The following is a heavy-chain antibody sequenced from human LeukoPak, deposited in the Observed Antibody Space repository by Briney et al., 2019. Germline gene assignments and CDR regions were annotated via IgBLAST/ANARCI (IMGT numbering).Heavy chain of an antibody. CDR2: ISSSSSYI. Sequence: PGGSLRLSCAASGFTFSSYAMSWVRQAPGKGLEWVSSISSSSSYIYYADSVKGRFTISRDNAKNSLYLQMNSLRAEDTAVYYCARVRSSWYRLSSGAFDIWGQGTMVTVSS. D-gene: IGHD6-13*01. CDR3: ARVRSSWYRLSSGAFDI. J-gene: IGHJ3*02. V-gene: IGHV3-21*01. CDR1: GFTFSSYA.